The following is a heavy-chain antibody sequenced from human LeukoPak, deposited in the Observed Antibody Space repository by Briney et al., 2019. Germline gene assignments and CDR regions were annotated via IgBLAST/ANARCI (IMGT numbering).Heavy chain of an antibody. V-gene: IGHV3-21*01. J-gene: IGHJ5*02. CDR2: ISSSSSYI. D-gene: IGHD3-16*02. CDR1: GFTFSSYS. Sequence: GGSLRLSCAASGFTFSSYSMNGVRQAPGKGLEWVSSISSSSSYIYYADSVKGRFTISRDNAKNSLYLQMNSLRAEDTAVYYCARAAFGGVIVIPGYNWFDPWGQGTLVTVSS. CDR3: ARAAFGGVIVIPGYNWFDP.